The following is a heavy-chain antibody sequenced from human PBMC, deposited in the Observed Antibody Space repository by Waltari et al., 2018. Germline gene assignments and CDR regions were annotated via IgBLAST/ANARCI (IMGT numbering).Heavy chain of an antibody. CDR3: ARRDSSGYHAFDI. D-gene: IGHD3-22*01. V-gene: IGHV4-39*01. CDR2: IYYSGST. J-gene: IGHJ3*02. Sequence: LQLQESGPGLVKPSETLSLTCNVSGGSISSSSYYWGWIRQPPGKGLEWSGSIYYSGSTYYNPSLKSRVTISVDTSKNQFSLKLSSVTAADTAVYYCARRDSSGYHAFDIWGQGTMVTVSS. CDR1: GGSISSSSYY.